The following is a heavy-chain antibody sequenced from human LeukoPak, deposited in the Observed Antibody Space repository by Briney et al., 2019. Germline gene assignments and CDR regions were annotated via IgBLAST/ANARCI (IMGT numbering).Heavy chain of an antibody. Sequence: SVKVSCKASGGTFSSYAISWVRQALGQGLEWMGGIIPIFGTANYAQKFQGRVTITADESTSTAYMELSSLRSEDTAVYYCARSSGYLTTNYYMDVWGKGTTVTVSS. CDR1: GGTFSSYA. V-gene: IGHV1-69*01. J-gene: IGHJ6*03. CDR3: ARSSGYLTTNYYMDV. D-gene: IGHD5-12*01. CDR2: IIPIFGTA.